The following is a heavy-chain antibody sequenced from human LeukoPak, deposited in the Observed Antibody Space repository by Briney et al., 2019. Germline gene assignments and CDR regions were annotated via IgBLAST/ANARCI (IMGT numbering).Heavy chain of an antibody. Sequence: SETLSLTCAVYGGSFSGYYWSWIRQPPGKGLEWIGEINHSGSTNYNPSLKSRVTISVDTSKNQFSLKLSSVTAADTAVYYCARRRGGVWIGELLYGNWFDPWGQGTLVTVSS. CDR3: ARRRGGVWIGELLYGNWFDP. J-gene: IGHJ5*02. CDR2: INHSGST. CDR1: GGSFSGYY. D-gene: IGHD3-10*01. V-gene: IGHV4-34*01.